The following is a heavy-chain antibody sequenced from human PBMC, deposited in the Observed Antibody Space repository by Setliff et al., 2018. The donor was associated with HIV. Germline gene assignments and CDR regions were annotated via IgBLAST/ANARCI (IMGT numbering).Heavy chain of an antibody. J-gene: IGHJ5*01. D-gene: IGHD2-21*02. CDR3: ARGRRYCGNSAGSYFDY. V-gene: IGHV4-61*02. CDR2: IYTSGST. CDR1: RGSINSDDYY. Sequence: SETLSLTCTVSRGSINSDDYYWSCIRQPAGKGLEWVGRIYTSGSTNYNPSLKSRVTISQDRSKNQFSLSLSSVTATDTAVYYCARGRRYCGNSAGSYFDYWGHGILVTVSS.